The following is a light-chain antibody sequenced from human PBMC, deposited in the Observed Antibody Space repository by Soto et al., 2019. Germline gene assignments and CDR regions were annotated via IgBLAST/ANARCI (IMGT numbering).Light chain of an antibody. Sequence: DIQMTQSPSTLSASVGDRVTVTCRASQSISSWLAWYQQKPGKAPKLLIYHASSLGSGVPSRFSGSGSGTEFTLTISSLQPDDFATYYCQQYNSYSPITFGQGTRLEIK. V-gene: IGKV1-5*01. CDR2: HAS. CDR3: QQYNSYSPIT. J-gene: IGKJ5*01. CDR1: QSISSW.